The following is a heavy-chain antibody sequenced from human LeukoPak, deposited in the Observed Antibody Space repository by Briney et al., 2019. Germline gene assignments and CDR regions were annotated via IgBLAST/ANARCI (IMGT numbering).Heavy chain of an antibody. J-gene: IGHJ4*02. CDR1: GFTFSDYY. V-gene: IGHV3-23*01. CDR3: AKSLVGVCSSTSCPADY. CDR2: ISSSGGTT. D-gene: IGHD2-2*01. Sequence: GGSLRLSCAASGFTFSDYYMSWVRQAPGKGLEWVSGISSSGGTTYYADSVRGRFTISRDNSKNTVYLQMNSLRAGDTAVYYCAKSLVGVCSSTSCPADYWGQGTLVTVSS.